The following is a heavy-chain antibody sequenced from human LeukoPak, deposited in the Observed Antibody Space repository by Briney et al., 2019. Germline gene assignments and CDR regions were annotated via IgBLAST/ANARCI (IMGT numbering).Heavy chain of an antibody. D-gene: IGHD6-19*01. CDR1: GYTFIGHY. V-gene: IGHV1-2*02. Sequence: ASVKVSCKASGYTFIGHYIHWVRQAPGQGLEWMGWIHPKSGGTNYAQKFQGRVTMTRDTSISTAYMELSRLRSDDTAVYYCARGRHIAVADYYFDYWGQGTLVTVSS. CDR3: ARGRHIAVADYYFDY. J-gene: IGHJ4*02. CDR2: IHPKSGGT.